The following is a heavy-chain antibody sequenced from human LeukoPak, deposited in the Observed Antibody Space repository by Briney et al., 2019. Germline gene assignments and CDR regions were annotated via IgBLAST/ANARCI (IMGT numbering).Heavy chain of an antibody. Sequence: ASVKVSCKASGGTFSSYAISWVRQAPGQGLEWMGGIIPIFGTANYAQKFQGRVTITPDESTSTAYMELSSLRSEDTAVYYCARNPPRAATWYYFDYWGQGTLVTVSS. D-gene: IGHD1-26*01. J-gene: IGHJ4*02. CDR3: ARNPPRAATWYYFDY. CDR2: IIPIFGTA. V-gene: IGHV1-69*01. CDR1: GGTFSSYA.